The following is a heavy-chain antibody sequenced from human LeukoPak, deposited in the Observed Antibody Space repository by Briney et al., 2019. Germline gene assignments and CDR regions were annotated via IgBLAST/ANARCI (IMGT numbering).Heavy chain of an antibody. CDR1: GSTFTSYY. D-gene: IGHD5-18*01. Sequence: ASVKVSCKASGSTFTSYYIHWVRQAPGQGLEWVGLINPDTGGAKYAQKFQGRVTMTRDTSISTAYMELSRLTSDDTAVYFCARGEELWFDYWGQGTLVTVSS. V-gene: IGHV1-2*02. CDR2: INPDTGGA. CDR3: ARGEELWFDY. J-gene: IGHJ4*02.